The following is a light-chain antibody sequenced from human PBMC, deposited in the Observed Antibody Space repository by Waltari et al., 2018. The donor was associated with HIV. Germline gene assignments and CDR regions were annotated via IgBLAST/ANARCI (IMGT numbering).Light chain of an antibody. Sequence: QSVLTQPPSASGTPGRRVTISCSGSSSNIGSKYVYWYQQLPGTAPKLLIYRNNQRPSGVPDRLSGSKSGTSASLAISGLRSEDEADYYCTAWDDSLSVWVFGGGTKLTVL. CDR3: TAWDDSLSVWV. CDR2: RNN. V-gene: IGLV1-47*01. CDR1: SSNIGSKY. J-gene: IGLJ3*02.